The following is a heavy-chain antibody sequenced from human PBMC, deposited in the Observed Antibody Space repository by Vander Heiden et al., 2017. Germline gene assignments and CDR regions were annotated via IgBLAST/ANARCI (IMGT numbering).Heavy chain of an antibody. CDR1: GFTFSSYS. CDR3: ARDDPCISVTTPPPPTY. CDR2: ISSSTSYL. V-gene: IGHV3-21*01. Sequence: EVQLVESGGGLVKPGGSLRLSCEASGFTFSSYSMNWVRQAPGKGLEWVSSISSSTSYLYYADSVKGRFTISRDNAKNSLLLHLNSLRAEDPAVYSCARDDPCISVTTPPPPTYWVQGTLVTISS. J-gene: IGHJ4*02. D-gene: IGHD4-17*01.